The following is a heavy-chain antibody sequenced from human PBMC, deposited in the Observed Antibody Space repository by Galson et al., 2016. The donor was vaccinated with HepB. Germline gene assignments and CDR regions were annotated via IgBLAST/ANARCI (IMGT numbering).Heavy chain of an antibody. Sequence: SETLSLTCTVSGASISSDDYYWAWIRQPPGKGLEWIGSTSYRGSTYYTSSLKSRVTMSIDTSRNLLSLKLTSVTAADTSMYFCARHSGPGQWDVSYFFDFWGQGSLVTVSS. CDR3: ARHSGPGQWDVSYFFDF. J-gene: IGHJ4*02. D-gene: IGHD1-26*01. CDR1: GASISSDDYY. V-gene: IGHV4-39*01. CDR2: TSYRGST.